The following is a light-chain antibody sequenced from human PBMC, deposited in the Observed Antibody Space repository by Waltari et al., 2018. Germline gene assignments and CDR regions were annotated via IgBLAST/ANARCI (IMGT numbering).Light chain of an antibody. CDR3: QSADSSGTYVV. V-gene: IGLV3-25*03. CDR1: ALPKHY. Sequence: SYELTQPPSVSVSPGQTARISCSGDALPKHYDYWYQQKPGQAPVLLIYKDTERPSGIPERFSGSSSGTTVTLTISGVQAEDEADYYCQSADSSGTYVVFGGGTMLTVL. CDR2: KDT. J-gene: IGLJ2*01.